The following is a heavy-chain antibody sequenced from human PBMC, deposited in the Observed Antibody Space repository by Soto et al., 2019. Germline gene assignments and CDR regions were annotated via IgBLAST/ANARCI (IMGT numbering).Heavy chain of an antibody. CDR2: ISYDGSSK. CDR3: ARDQRISGWYRLFDY. J-gene: IGHJ4*02. Sequence: QVQLVESGGGAVQPAMSLRLSCVVSGFTFRSYAMHWVRQAPGKGLEWVAMISYDGSSKYYADSVKGRFTISRDNSKNTLYLQMNSLRPEDTSVYFCARDQRISGWYRLFDYWGQGTLVTVSS. CDR1: GFTFRSYA. V-gene: IGHV3-30-3*01. D-gene: IGHD6-19*01.